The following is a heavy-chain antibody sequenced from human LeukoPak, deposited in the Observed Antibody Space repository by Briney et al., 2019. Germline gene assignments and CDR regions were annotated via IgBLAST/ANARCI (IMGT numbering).Heavy chain of an antibody. CDR2: ISGDGGST. Sequence: GGSLRLSCAASGFTFSTYAMSWVRQAPGQGLEWVSYISGDGGSTYYEESVKGRFTISRDNSKNTLYLQMNSLRAEDTAVYYCAKRPDCSTTNCFRFEYWGQGTLVTVSS. V-gene: IGHV3-23*01. CDR1: GFTFSTYA. CDR3: AKRPDCSTTNCFRFEY. D-gene: IGHD2-2*01. J-gene: IGHJ4*02.